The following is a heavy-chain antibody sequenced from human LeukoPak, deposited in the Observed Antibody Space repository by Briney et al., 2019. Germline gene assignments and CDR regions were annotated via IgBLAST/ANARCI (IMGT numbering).Heavy chain of an antibody. J-gene: IGHJ4*02. CDR3: ARDKDPMIPLQCFAD. Sequence: ASVKVSCKASGNTFTSYGFSWVRQAPGQGLEWMGWISANNGNTIYAQKIQGGVTMTTDTSTSTAYMELRSLRSDDTAVYYCARDKDPMIPLQCFADWGQGTLVIVSS. V-gene: IGHV1-18*01. CDR2: ISANNGNT. D-gene: IGHD3-16*01. CDR1: GNTFTSYG.